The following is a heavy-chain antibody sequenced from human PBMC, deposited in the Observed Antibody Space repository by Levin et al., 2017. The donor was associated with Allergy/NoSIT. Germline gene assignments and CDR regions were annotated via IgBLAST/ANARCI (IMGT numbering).Heavy chain of an antibody. CDR1: GFTFSSYA. CDR2: ISGSGGST. J-gene: IGHJ2*01. D-gene: IGHD5-12*01. V-gene: IGHV3-23*01. CDR3: AKEPVDIVATLSYFDL. Sequence: GESLKISCAASGFTFSSYAMSWVRQAPGKGLEWVSAISGSGGSTYYADSVKGRFTISRDNSKNTLYLQMNSLRAEDTAVYYCAKEPVDIVATLSYFDLWGRGTLVTVSS.